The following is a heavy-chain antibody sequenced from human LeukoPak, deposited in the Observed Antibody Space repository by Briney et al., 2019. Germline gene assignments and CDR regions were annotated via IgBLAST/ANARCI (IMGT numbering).Heavy chain of an antibody. Sequence: SETLSLTCAVYGGSFSGYYWSWIRQPPGKGLEWIGEINHSGSTNYNPSLKSRVTISVDTSKNQFSLKLSSVTAADTAVYYCAREGDSYYFDYWGQGTLVTVSS. CDR3: AREGDSYYFDY. CDR1: GGSFSGYY. D-gene: IGHD3-16*01. CDR2: INHSGST. V-gene: IGHV4-34*01. J-gene: IGHJ4*02.